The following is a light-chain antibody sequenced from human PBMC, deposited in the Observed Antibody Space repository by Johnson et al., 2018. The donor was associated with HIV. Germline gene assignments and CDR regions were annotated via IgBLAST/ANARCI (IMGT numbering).Light chain of an antibody. CDR1: SSNIGRNY. CDR2: YNN. Sequence: QSVLSQPPSVSAAPGQKVTISCSGSSSNIGRNYVSWYQQLPGTAPKLLIFYNNKRPSGIPDRFSGSKSGTSATLGTTGLQTGDEADYYCGTWDSSLSKVFGTGTKVTVL. V-gene: IGLV1-51*01. J-gene: IGLJ1*01. CDR3: GTWDSSLSKV.